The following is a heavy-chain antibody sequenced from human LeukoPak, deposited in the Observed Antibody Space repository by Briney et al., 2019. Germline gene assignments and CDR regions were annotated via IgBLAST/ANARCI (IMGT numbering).Heavy chain of an antibody. J-gene: IGHJ4*02. CDR3: ANHNIATFAY. CDR2: ISDTGANT. V-gene: IGHV3-23*01. CDR1: GFTFSSYA. D-gene: IGHD2/OR15-2a*01. Sequence: GSLRLSCAASGFTFSSYAMSWVRQAAGKGLEWVSAISDTGANTYYADSVKGRFTISRDNSKNTLYLQMNSLRADDTAVYYCANHNIATFAYWGQGPLVTVSS.